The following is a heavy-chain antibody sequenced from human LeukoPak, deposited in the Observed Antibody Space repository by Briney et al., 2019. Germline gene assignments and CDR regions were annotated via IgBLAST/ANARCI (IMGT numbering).Heavy chain of an antibody. J-gene: IGHJ6*03. Sequence: SETLSLTCVVYDESFSGYYWTWIRQPPGKGLEWIGRIYTSGSTNYNPSLKSRVTMSVDTSKNQFSLKLSSVTAADTAVYYCARDLPPYSGSYIRPRETYYYYYYMDVWGKGTTVTVSS. CDR3: ARDLPPYSGSYIRPRETYYYYYYMDV. CDR1: DESFSGYY. CDR2: IYTSGST. D-gene: IGHD1-26*01. V-gene: IGHV4-4*07.